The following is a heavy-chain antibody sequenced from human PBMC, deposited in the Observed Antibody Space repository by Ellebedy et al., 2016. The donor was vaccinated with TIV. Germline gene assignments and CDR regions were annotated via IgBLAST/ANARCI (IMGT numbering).Heavy chain of an antibody. D-gene: IGHD3-10*01. CDR1: GGSISSHY. CDR2: IYYSGST. V-gene: IGHV4-59*11. J-gene: IGHJ6*02. CDR3: ARDREVAGSGSYYYGMDV. Sequence: SETLSLXXTVSGGSISSHYWSWIRQPPGKGLEWIGFIYYSGSTDYNPSLKSRVTISVDTSKNQFSLKLSSVTAADTAVYYCARDREVAGSGSYYYGMDVWGQGTTVTVSS.